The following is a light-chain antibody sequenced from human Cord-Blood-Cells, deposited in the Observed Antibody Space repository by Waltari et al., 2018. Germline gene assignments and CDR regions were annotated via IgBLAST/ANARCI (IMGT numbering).Light chain of an antibody. CDR1: RSNIGRNY. V-gene: IGLV1-47*01. CDR2: RNN. J-gene: IGLJ1*01. CDR3: AAWDDSLSGYV. Sequence: QSVLTQPPSASGTPGLRVTISCSGSRSNIGRNYVYWYQQLPGTAPKLLIYRNNQRPSGVPDRFSGSKSGTSASLAISGLRSEDEADYYCAAWDDSLSGYVFGTGTKVTVL.